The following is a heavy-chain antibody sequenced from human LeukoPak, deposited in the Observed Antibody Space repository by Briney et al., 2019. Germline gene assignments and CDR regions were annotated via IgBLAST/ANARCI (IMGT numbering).Heavy chain of an antibody. CDR2: IYHSGST. V-gene: IGHV4-38-2*02. CDR1: GYSISSGYY. J-gene: IGHJ4*02. CDR3: ARVLAATPLDY. D-gene: IGHD2-15*01. Sequence: TPSETLSLTCTVSGYSISSGYYWGWIRQPPGKGLEWIGSIYHSGSTYYNPSLKSRVTISVDTSKNQFSLKLSSVTAADTAVYYCARVLAATPLDYWGQGTLVTVSS.